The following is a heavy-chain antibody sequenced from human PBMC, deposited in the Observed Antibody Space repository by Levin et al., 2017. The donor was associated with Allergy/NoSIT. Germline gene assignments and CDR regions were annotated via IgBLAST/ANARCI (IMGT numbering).Heavy chain of an antibody. J-gene: IGHJ3*02. CDR3: ARDLGLGYCSSANCFLGAFNT. CDR2: FIPIFGTT. V-gene: IGHV1-69*13. Sequence: SVKVSCKTSGGTFSNYAFTWVRQAPGQGLEWMGDFIPIFGTTNYAQRFQGRVTIIADESTNTAYMELSSLRSEDTAIYYCARDLGLGYCSSANCFLGAFNTWGQGTLVTVSS. CDR1: GGTFSNYA. D-gene: IGHD2-2*01.